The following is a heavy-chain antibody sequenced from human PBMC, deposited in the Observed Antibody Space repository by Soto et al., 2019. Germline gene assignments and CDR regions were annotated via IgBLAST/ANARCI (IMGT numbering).Heavy chain of an antibody. CDR1: GFSFSNAW. Sequence: EVQLVESGGGLVKPGGSLRLSCAASGFSFSNAWMNWVRQAPGKGLEWVGRIKRKIDGEATDYAGPVKGRFTVFRDESKSALYLQMNSLKGDDTAVYDCTTGSVEGVWGQGTTVTVS. CDR3: TTGSVEGV. CDR2: IKRKIDGEAT. D-gene: IGHD2-15*01. V-gene: IGHV3-15*07. J-gene: IGHJ6*02.